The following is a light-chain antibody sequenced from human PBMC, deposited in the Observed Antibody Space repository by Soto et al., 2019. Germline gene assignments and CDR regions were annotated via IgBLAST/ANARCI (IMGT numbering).Light chain of an antibody. Sequence: QSALTQPRSVSGSPGQSVTISCTGTSSDVGAYIYVSWYQQHPGKAPKVMIYDVTKRPSGGPDRFSGSKSANTASLTISGLQAEDEADYYCFSYAGSLYVFGTGTKLTVL. CDR3: FSYAGSLYV. CDR1: SSDVGAYIY. CDR2: DVT. J-gene: IGLJ1*01. V-gene: IGLV2-11*01.